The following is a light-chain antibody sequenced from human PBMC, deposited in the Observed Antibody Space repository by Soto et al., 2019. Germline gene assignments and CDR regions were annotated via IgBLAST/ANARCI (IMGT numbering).Light chain of an antibody. Sequence: QAVVTQPPSVSATPGQRVTISCSGSTSNVGSNSVSWYQQLPGTAPKLLIYDNNKRPSGLPDRFSGSKSGASAALGITGLQTGDEADYFCATWDSSLSFVVFGRGTKLTVL. CDR1: TSNVGSNS. V-gene: IGLV1-51*01. J-gene: IGLJ2*01. CDR3: ATWDSSLSFVV. CDR2: DNN.